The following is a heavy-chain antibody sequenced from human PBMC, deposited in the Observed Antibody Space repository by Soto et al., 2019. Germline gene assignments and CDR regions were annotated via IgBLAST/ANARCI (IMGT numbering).Heavy chain of an antibody. J-gene: IGHJ4*02. CDR2: INTDGSST. Sequence: EVQLVESGGGLVQPGGSLRLSCAASGFTFSSYWMHWVRQAPGKGLVWISRINTDGSSTSYVDSVQGRFTISRDNDKNTLFLQMNSLRGDDTAVYYCARRGTGDTSDLHYWGQGTLVTVSS. V-gene: IGHV3-74*01. CDR1: GFTFSSYW. D-gene: IGHD2-8*02. CDR3: ARRGTGDTSDLHY.